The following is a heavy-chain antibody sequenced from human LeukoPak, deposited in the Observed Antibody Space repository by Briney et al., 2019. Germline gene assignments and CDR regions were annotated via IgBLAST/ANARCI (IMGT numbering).Heavy chain of an antibody. D-gene: IGHD3-22*01. Sequence: GGSLRLSCEASGFTFNTYSMNWARQAPGKGLEWVSSIDSSGGYMFYADSVKGRFTISRDNSKNTLYLQMNSLRAEDTAVYYCARGRRQYYYDSSGYYYWYFDYWGQGTLVTVSS. CDR2: IDSSGGYM. J-gene: IGHJ4*02. V-gene: IGHV3-21*01. CDR3: ARGRRQYYYDSSGYYYWYFDY. CDR1: GFTFNTYS.